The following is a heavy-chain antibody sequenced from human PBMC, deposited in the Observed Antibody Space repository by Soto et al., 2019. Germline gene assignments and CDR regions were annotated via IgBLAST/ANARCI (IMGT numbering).Heavy chain of an antibody. V-gene: IGHV4-59*01. Sequence: QVQLQESGPGLVKPSETLSLTCTVSGISMSNYYGSWIRRSPEKGLEHIGYLHYTGSDNYNPSLKSRVTISMDRSKNQFSLRLSSVTAADTAIYYCARSGHTFAGVIWGQGILVTVSS. CDR2: LHYTGSD. D-gene: IGHD3-16*01. CDR1: GISMSNYY. CDR3: ARSGHTFAGVI. J-gene: IGHJ4*02.